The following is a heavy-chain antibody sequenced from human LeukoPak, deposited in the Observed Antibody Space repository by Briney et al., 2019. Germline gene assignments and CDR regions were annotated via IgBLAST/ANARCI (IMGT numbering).Heavy chain of an antibody. Sequence: PSETLSLTCTVSVGSISSGSYYCSWIRQPAGRGGEWIGRFYTSGRTNNNPSLKSRVPISVATSKTQFSLKLTALPAADRAVFYWARGGERWLQFTYYMDVWGKGTTVTISS. CDR1: VGSISSGSYY. CDR3: ARGGERWLQFTYYMDV. CDR2: FYTSGRT. V-gene: IGHV4-61*02. J-gene: IGHJ6*03. D-gene: IGHD5-24*01.